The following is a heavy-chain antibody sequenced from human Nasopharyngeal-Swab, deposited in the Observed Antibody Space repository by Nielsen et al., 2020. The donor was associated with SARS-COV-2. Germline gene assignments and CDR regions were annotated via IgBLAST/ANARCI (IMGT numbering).Heavy chain of an antibody. CDR2: INPSGGST. CDR3: ARVDTAMVSYYYYGMDV. Sequence: WVRQAPGQGLEWMGIINPSGGSTSYAQKFQGRVTMTRDTSTSTVYMELSRRRYEDTAVYYCARVDTAMVSYYYYGMDVWGQGTTVTVSS. J-gene: IGHJ6*02. V-gene: IGHV1-46*01. D-gene: IGHD5-18*01.